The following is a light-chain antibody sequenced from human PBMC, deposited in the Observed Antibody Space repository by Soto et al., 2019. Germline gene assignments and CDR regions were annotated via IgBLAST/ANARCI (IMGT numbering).Light chain of an antibody. V-gene: IGLV1-40*01. Sequence: QSVLTQPPSGSGAPGRRVTISCTGSSSNIGAGYDVHWYQQLPGTAPKLLIYGNINRPSGVPDRFSGSKSGTSASLAITGLQAEDEAYNYCQSCHSSLSGAGALGTGTKV. J-gene: IGLJ1*01. CDR1: SSNIGAGYD. CDR2: GNI. CDR3: QSCHSSLSGAGA.